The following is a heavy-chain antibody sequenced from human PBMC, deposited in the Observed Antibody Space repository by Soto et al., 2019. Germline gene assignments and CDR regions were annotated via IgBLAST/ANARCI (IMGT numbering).Heavy chain of an antibody. CDR1: GFTFSSYA. J-gene: IGHJ5*02. CDR3: AKASRRIAVAGTWTWFDP. Sequence: GGSLRLSCAASGFTFSSYAMSWVRQAPGKGLEWVSAISGSGGSTYYADSVKGRFTISRDNSKNTLYLQMNSLRAEDTAVYYCAKASRRIAVAGTWTWFDPCGQGTLVTVSS. CDR2: ISGSGGST. D-gene: IGHD6-19*01. V-gene: IGHV3-23*01.